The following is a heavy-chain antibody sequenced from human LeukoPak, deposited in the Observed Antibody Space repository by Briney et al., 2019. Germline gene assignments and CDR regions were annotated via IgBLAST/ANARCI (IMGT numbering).Heavy chain of an antibody. CDR1: GDSISSNSYY. D-gene: IGHD6-19*01. CDR2: IHYSGNT. Sequence: SETLSLTCTVSGDSISSNSYYWGWIRQPPGKGLEWIGSIHYSGNTYYNPSLKSRVTISVDTSKNQFPLKLSPITATDTAVYDCARHPRGPSRGCSKGFDYWGQGTLVTVSS. CDR3: ARHPRGPSRGCSKGFDY. J-gene: IGHJ4*02. V-gene: IGHV4-39*01.